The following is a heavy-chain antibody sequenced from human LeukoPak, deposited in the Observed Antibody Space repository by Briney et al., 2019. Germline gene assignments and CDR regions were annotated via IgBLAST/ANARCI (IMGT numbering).Heavy chain of an antibody. CDR1: GYSFTSYW. J-gene: IGHJ5*02. CDR3: ARRVVYGDYGNWFDP. CDR2: IYPGDSDT. D-gene: IGHD4-17*01. Sequence: GESLKISCKGSGYSFTSYWLGWVRQMPGKGLEWMGIIYPGDSDTRYSPSFQGQVTISADKSISTAYLQWSSLKASDTAMYYCARRVVYGDYGNWFDPWGQGTLVTVSS. V-gene: IGHV5-51*01.